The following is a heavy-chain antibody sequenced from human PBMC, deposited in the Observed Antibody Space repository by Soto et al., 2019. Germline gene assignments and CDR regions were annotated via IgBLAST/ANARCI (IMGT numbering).Heavy chain of an antibody. Sequence: QVQLQQWGAGLLKPSETLSLTCAVYGGSVSGYYWSWIRQPPGKGLEWIGEINHSGSTNYNPALKSRVTISVDTAKNQFSLKLRSVTAADTAVYYCAREGAYRAARRIDYWGQGTLVTVSS. J-gene: IGHJ4*02. CDR2: INHSGST. CDR1: GGSVSGYY. CDR3: AREGAYRAARRIDY. D-gene: IGHD6-6*01. V-gene: IGHV4-34*01.